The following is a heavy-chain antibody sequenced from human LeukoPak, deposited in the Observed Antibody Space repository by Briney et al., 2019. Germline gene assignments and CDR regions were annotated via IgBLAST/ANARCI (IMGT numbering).Heavy chain of an antibody. CDR3: ARAKPAAGSFDY. CDR2: IGTAGDT. J-gene: IGHJ4*02. CDR1: GFTFSDYD. V-gene: IGHV3-13*01. Sequence: GGSLRLSCAASGFTFSDYDMHWVRQATGKGLEWVSAIGTAGDTYYTGSVKGRFTISRDNAKNSLYLQMNSLRAEDTAVYYCARAKPAAGSFDYWGQGTLVTVSS. D-gene: IGHD2-2*01.